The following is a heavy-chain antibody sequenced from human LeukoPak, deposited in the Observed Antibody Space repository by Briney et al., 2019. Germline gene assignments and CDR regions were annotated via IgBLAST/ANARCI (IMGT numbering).Heavy chain of an antibody. CDR3: ARDRVNYFDY. V-gene: IGHV3-7*01. CDR1: GFTFSTYW. J-gene: IGHJ4*02. D-gene: IGHD3-10*01. CDR2: INQDGSEK. Sequence: GGSLRLSCAASGFTFSTYWMSWVRQAPGKGLEWVANINQDGSEKSYVNSVKGRFTISRDNAKKSLYLQMNSLRAEDTAVYYCARDRVNYFDYWGQGTLVTVSS.